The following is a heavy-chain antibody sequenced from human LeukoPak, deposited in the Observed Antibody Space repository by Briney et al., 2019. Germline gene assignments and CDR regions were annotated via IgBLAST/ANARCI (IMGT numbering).Heavy chain of an antibody. Sequence: PSQTLSLTCTVSGGSISSGDYYWGWIRQPPGKGLEWIGSIYHSGSTYYNPSLKSRVTISVDTSKNQFSLKLSSVTAADTAVYYCARVLAGPRAYDYWGQGTLVTVSS. CDR2: IYHSGST. D-gene: IGHD6-19*01. J-gene: IGHJ4*02. CDR3: ARVLAGPRAYDY. V-gene: IGHV4-39*07. CDR1: GGSISSGDYY.